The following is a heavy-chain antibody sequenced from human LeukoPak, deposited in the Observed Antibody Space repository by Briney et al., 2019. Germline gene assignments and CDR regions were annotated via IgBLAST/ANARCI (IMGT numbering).Heavy chain of an antibody. Sequence: GGSLRRSGAGSGFTCCVYSRKWVRQAPGQGREGFSSISSSSRYVSYKDSVKGRFTISRDTAKTSLYLQMNSPTAEDTAVYYCATDRQRVDYWGQGTLVTVSS. J-gene: IGHJ4*02. D-gene: IGHD6-25*01. V-gene: IGHV3-21*01. CDR1: GFTCCVYS. CDR2: ISSSSRYV. CDR3: ATDRQRVDY.